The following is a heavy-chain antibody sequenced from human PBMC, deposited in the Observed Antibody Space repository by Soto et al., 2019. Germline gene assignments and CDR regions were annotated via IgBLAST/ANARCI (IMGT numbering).Heavy chain of an antibody. V-gene: IGHV1-3*01. CDR3: ARVSRYTLDIVEVPAVMFEDWFVP. CDR2: IHAGNGDT. D-gene: IGHD2-2*03. J-gene: IGHJ5*02. Sequence: QVQLVQSGAEVKKPGASVKVSCKASGYTFSSYAVQWVRQAPGQSLEWIGWIHAGNGDTKYSQKFHGRVTLTRDTSANTDYTDLSSLRSEDTAVYYCARVSRYTLDIVEVPAVMFEDWFVPWGQGTLVTVSS. CDR1: GYTFSSYA.